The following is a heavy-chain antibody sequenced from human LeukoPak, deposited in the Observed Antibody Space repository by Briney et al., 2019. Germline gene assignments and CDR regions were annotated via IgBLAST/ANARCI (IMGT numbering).Heavy chain of an antibody. CDR3: AKEGKTRNWNYFQAKPVY. CDR2: ISGSGGST. Sequence: GGSLRLSFAASGFTFSSYAMNWVRQAPGKGLEWVSAISGSGGSTYYADSVKGRFTISRDNSKNTLYLQMNSLRVEDTAVYYCAKEGKTRNWNYFQAKPVYWGQGTLVTVSS. J-gene: IGHJ4*02. D-gene: IGHD1-7*01. V-gene: IGHV3-23*01. CDR1: GFTFSSYA.